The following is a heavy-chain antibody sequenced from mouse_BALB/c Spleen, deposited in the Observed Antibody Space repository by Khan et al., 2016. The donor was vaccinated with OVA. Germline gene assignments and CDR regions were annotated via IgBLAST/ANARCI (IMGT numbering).Heavy chain of an antibody. CDR1: GYTFTKYW. J-gene: IGHJ4*01. CDR3: ARPYDYGSSYATMDD. D-gene: IGHD1-1*01. Sequence: QVQLQQSGAELVRPGTSVKMSCKAAGYTFTKYWIGWVKQRPGHGLEWIGDIYPGSGNTNYNEKFKGKATLTADTSFSTAYMQLNSLTSEDSAVYSCARPYDYGSSYATMDDWGQGTSVTVSS. V-gene: IGHV1-63*02. CDR2: IYPGSGNT.